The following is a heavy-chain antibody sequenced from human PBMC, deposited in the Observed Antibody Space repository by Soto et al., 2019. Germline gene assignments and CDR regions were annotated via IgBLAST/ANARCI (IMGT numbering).Heavy chain of an antibody. D-gene: IGHD3-3*01. Sequence: QVQLQESGPGRVKPSQTLSLTCTFSGGSISSGDYYWSGIRQHPGKGLEWIGYIYYSGSTYYNPSLKSRVTISVDTSKNQFSLKLSSVTAADTAVYYCARWWSGSRQGFDPWGQGTLVTVSS. V-gene: IGHV4-31*03. CDR3: ARWWSGSRQGFDP. CDR2: IYYSGST. J-gene: IGHJ5*02. CDR1: GGSISSGDYY.